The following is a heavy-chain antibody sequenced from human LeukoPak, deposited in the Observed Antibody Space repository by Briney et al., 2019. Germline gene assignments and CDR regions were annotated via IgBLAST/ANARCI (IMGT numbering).Heavy chain of an antibody. V-gene: IGHV1-18*03. Sequence: ASVKVSCKASGYTFTSYGISWVRQAPGQGLEWMGWISAYNGNTNYAQKLQGRVTMTTDTSTSTAYMELRSLRSEDMAVYYCARGGYCSGGSCYSSWFDPWGQGTLVTVSS. CDR3: ARGGYCSGGSCYSSWFDP. J-gene: IGHJ5*02. CDR1: GYTFTSYG. CDR2: ISAYNGNT. D-gene: IGHD2-15*01.